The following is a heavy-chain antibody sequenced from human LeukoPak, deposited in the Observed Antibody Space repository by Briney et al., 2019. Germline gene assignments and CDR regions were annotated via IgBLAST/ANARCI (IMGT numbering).Heavy chain of an antibody. V-gene: IGHV4-34*01. D-gene: IGHD4-11*01. J-gene: IGHJ5*02. CDR2: INHSGST. CDR1: RITVSSNY. Sequence: GSLRLSCAASRITVSSNYMSWVRQAPGKGLGWGGEINHSGSTNYNPSLKSRVTISVDTSKNHFSLKLSSMTAADTAVYYCARALGLQITNEEWFDPWGQGTLVTVSS. CDR3: ARALGLQITNEEWFDP.